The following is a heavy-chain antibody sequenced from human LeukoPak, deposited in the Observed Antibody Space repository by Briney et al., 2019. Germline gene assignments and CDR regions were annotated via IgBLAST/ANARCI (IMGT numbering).Heavy chain of an antibody. Sequence: PSETLSLTCAVYGGSFSGYYWSWIRQPPGKGLEWIGEINHSGSTNYNPSLKSRVTISVDMSKSQFSLRLTSVTAADTAVYYCARKHDFDIWGQGTLVTVSS. CDR1: GGSFSGYY. CDR2: INHSGST. V-gene: IGHV4-34*01. J-gene: IGHJ3*02. D-gene: IGHD2-21*01. CDR3: ARKHDFDI.